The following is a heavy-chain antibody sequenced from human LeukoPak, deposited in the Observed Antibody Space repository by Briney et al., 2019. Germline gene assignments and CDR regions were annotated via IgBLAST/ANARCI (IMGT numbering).Heavy chain of an antibody. J-gene: IGHJ5*02. CDR2: ISSSGSTI. CDR3: ARVTVLLWFGDYNWFDP. V-gene: IGHV3-11*04. Sequence: GGSLRLSCAASELTFSDYYMSWIRQAPGKGLEWVSYISSSGSTIYYADSVKGRFTISRDNAKNSLYLQMNSLRAEDTAVYYCARVTVLLWFGDYNWFDPWGQGTLVTVSS. D-gene: IGHD3-10*01. CDR1: ELTFSDYY.